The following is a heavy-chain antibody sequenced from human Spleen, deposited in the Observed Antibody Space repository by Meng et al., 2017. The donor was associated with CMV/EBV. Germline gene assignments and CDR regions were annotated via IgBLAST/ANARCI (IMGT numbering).Heavy chain of an antibody. J-gene: IGHJ5*01. V-gene: IGHV3-23*01. CDR3: AKGSYCSGTTCYLWGWFES. CDR2: ISGSGDST. Sequence: GESLKISCAASGFTFSSYAMSWVRQAPGKGLEWVSGISGSGDSTYYAESVRGQFTISRDNSKNTLYLQMNSLTAEDTAVYYCAKGSYCSGTTCYLWGWFESWGQGTLVTVSS. CDR1: GFTFSSYA. D-gene: IGHD2-2*01.